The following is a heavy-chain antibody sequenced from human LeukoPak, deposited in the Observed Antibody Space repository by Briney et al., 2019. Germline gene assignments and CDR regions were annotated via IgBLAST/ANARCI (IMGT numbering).Heavy chain of an antibody. CDR1: GGSISSSSYS. V-gene: IGHV4-39*01. Sequence: SETLSLTCTVSGGSISSSSYSWGWIRQPPGKGLEWIGSIYYSGSTYYNPSLKSRVTISVDTSKNQFSLKLSSVTAADTAVYYCARRYCSSTSCYVDYWGQGTLVTVSS. CDR3: ARRYCSSTSCYVDY. CDR2: IYYSGST. J-gene: IGHJ4*02. D-gene: IGHD2-2*01.